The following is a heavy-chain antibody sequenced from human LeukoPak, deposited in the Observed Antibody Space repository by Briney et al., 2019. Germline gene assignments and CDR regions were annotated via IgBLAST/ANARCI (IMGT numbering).Heavy chain of an antibody. D-gene: IGHD3-3*01. CDR1: GGSISSSSYY. CDR3: ARDFADFWSAATGFDI. V-gene: IGHV4-39*07. Sequence: SETLSLTCTVSGGSISSSSYYWGWIRQPPGKGLEWIGSIYYSGSTYYNPSLKSRVTISVDTSKNQFSLKLSSVTAADTAVYYCARDFADFWSAATGFDIWGQGTMVTVSS. J-gene: IGHJ3*02. CDR2: IYYSGST.